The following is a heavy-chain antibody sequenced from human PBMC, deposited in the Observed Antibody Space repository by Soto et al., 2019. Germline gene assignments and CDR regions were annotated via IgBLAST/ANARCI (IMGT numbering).Heavy chain of an antibody. J-gene: IGHJ4*02. V-gene: IGHV4-39*01. D-gene: IGHD4-17*01. CDR1: GGSISSSSYY. CDR2: IYYSGST. Sequence: PSETLSLTCTVSGGSISSSSYYWGWIRQPPGKGLEWIGSIYYSGSTYYNPSLKSRVTISVDTSKNQFSLKLSSVTAADTAVYCCATGDDYGDLTTNFDYWGQGTLVTVSS. CDR3: ATGDDYGDLTTNFDY.